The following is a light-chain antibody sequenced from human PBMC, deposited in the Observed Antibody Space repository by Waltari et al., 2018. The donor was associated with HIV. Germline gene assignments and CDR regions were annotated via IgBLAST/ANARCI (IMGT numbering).Light chain of an antibody. CDR1: NIGSKR. Sequence: SYLLTQPPSVSVAPGKTARITCGGNNIGSKRVPWYQQKPGQAPVLVIYYDSDRPSGIPERFSGSNSGNTATLTISRVEAGDEADYYCQVWDSSSDHPGVVFGGGTKLTVL. CDR3: QVWDSSSDHPGVV. J-gene: IGLJ2*01. V-gene: IGLV3-21*04. CDR2: YDS.